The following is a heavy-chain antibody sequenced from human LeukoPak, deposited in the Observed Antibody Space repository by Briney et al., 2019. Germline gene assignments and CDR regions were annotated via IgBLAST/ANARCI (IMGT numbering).Heavy chain of an antibody. Sequence: SPTLSVTCGIFGDRVSSNTAAWYWIRQSPSRGLEWLGRTFYRSKWFYEYEVSVRSRVSINVDTSKNQFSLRLTSVTPEDTAVYYCARDPSYDQGLDCWGQGTLVTVSS. V-gene: IGHV6-1*01. D-gene: IGHD3/OR15-3a*01. CDR2: TFYRSKWFY. CDR1: GDRVSSNTAA. CDR3: ARDPSYDQGLDC. J-gene: IGHJ1*01.